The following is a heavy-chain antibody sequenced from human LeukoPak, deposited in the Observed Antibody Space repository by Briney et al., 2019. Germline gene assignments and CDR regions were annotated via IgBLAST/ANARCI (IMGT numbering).Heavy chain of an antibody. CDR2: IYHSGST. J-gene: IGHJ4*02. Sequence: SETLSLTCAVSGYSINSGYYWGWIRQPPGKGLEWIGSIYHSGSTYYNPSLKSRVTISVDTSKNQFSLKLSSVTAADTAVYYCARVACSGGSCYHSFDYWGQGTLVTVSS. CDR1: GYSINSGYY. D-gene: IGHD2-15*01. CDR3: ARVACSGGSCYHSFDY. V-gene: IGHV4-38-2*01.